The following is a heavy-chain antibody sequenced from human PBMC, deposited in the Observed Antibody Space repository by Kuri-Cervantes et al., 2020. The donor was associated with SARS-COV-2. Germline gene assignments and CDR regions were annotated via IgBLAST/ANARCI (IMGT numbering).Heavy chain of an antibody. D-gene: IGHD1-1*01. CDR2: IRSKANSYAT. CDR3: ARGWGTGDN. V-gene: IGHV3-73*01. J-gene: IGHJ4*02. Sequence: GESLKISCAASGFTFSGSAMHWVRQASGKGLEWVGRIRSKANSYATAYAASVKGRFTISRDDSKNTAYLQMNSLKTEDTAVYYCARGWGTGDNWGQGTLVTVSS. CDR1: GFTFSGSA.